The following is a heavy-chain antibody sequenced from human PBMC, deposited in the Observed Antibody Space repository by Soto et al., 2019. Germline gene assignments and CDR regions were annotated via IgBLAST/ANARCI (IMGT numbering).Heavy chain of an antibody. J-gene: IGHJ6*02. CDR2: IDPSDSYT. CDR1: GYSFTSYW. D-gene: IGHD6-19*01. CDR3: ARLPVAGTSYYYGMDV. V-gene: IGHV5-10-1*01. Sequence: GESLKISCKGSGYSFTSYWISWVRQMPGKGLEWMGRIDPSDSYTNYSPSFQGHVTISADKSISTAYLQWSSLKASDTAMYYCARLPVAGTSYYYGMDVWGQGTTVTVSS.